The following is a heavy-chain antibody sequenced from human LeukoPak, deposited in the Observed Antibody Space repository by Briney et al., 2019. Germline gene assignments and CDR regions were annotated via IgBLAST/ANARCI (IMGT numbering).Heavy chain of an antibody. CDR1: GGSISSYY. CDR2: IYHSGNT. Sequence: SSETLSLTCTVSGGSISSYYWSWIRQPPGKGLEWIGYIYHSGNTNYNPSLKCRVTISVDTSKNQFSLKLSSVTAADTAVYYCARGYCSGGSCYSLYWGQGTLVTVSS. D-gene: IGHD2-15*01. J-gene: IGHJ4*02. CDR3: ARGYCSGGSCYSLY. V-gene: IGHV4-59*01.